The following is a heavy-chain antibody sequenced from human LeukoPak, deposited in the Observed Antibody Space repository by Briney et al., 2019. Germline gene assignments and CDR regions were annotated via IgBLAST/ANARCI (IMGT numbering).Heavy chain of an antibody. J-gene: IGHJ4*02. CDR2: ISSSSITI. CDR3: ARDRGGSYSAIDY. CDR1: GFPFSSYS. Sequence: GGSLRLSCAASGFPFSSYSLNWVRQAPGKGLEWVSFISSSSITIYYADSVKGRFTTSRDNAEKSLYLQMNSLRAEDTAVYYCARDRGGSYSAIDYWGQGTLVTVSS. V-gene: IGHV3-48*04. D-gene: IGHD2-15*01.